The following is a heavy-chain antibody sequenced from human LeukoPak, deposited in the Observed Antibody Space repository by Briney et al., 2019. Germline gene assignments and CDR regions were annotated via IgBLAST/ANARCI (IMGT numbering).Heavy chain of an antibody. V-gene: IGHV3-48*03. CDR1: GFTFSNYE. Sequence: PGGSLRLSCAASGFTFSNYEMNWVRQTPGKALEWVSYISDHGKSRNYVDSVKGRFTISRDNAKNSLYLQMNSLRVEDTAVYYCAKDLATVTLIDYWGQGTLVTVSS. D-gene: IGHD4-17*01. CDR2: ISDHGKSR. CDR3: AKDLATVTLIDY. J-gene: IGHJ4*02.